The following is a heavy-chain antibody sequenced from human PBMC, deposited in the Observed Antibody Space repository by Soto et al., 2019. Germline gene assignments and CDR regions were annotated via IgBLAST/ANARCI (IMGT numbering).Heavy chain of an antibody. CDR2: ISHDGRQK. J-gene: IGHJ4*02. V-gene: IGHV3-30*04. D-gene: IGHD3-9*01. CDR3: AKDVYFDSYYFGQ. CDR1: RFTVSSHA. Sequence: GGSLRLSCAASRFTVSSHAMHWVRQAPGKGLEWVAVISHDGRQKHYVDSVKGRFTLSRDESDNTVYLQMNSLRPEDTAVYYCAKDVYFDSYYFGQWGQGTLVTVSS.